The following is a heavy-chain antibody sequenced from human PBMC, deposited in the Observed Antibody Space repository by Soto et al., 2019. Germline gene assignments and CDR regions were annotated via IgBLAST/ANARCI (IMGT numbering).Heavy chain of an antibody. Sequence: QVQLVESGGGVVKTSGSLRIACAASGFTFSDYYMSWVRQAPGKGLEWVSYISSSGNTIYYADSVKGRFTISRDNAKNSVYLQMNSLRAEDTALYFCAKMSSENYYDPVFPWGQGTLVTVSS. J-gene: IGHJ5*02. V-gene: IGHV3-11*01. CDR1: GFTFSDYY. CDR3: AKMSSENYYDPVFP. CDR2: ISSSGNTI. D-gene: IGHD3-22*01.